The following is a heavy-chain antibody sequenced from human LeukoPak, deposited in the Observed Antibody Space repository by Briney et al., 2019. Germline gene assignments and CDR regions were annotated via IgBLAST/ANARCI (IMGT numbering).Heavy chain of an antibody. Sequence: GGSLRLSCAASGFTFSGYTMHWVRQAPGKGLEWVAFISSDGRYKSHADSVKGRCTISRDNSKNTLYLYVNSLRPDDSAVYYCVKDNPLDYWGQGTLVIVSS. CDR1: GFTFSGYT. J-gene: IGHJ4*02. CDR2: ISSDGRYK. CDR3: VKDNPLDY. V-gene: IGHV3-30-3*02.